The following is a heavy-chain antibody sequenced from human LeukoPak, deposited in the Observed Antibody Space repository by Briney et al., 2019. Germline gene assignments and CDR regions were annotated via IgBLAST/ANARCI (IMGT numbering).Heavy chain of an antibody. V-gene: IGHV3-23*01. D-gene: IGHD5-18*01. CDR1: GFTFSSYA. Sequence: GGSLRLSCAASGFTFSSYAMSWVRQAPGKGLEWVTAISGSGGSTYYADSVKGRFTISRDNSKNTLYLQMNSLRAEDTAVYYCAKSHGYSYGFDYWGQGTLVTVSS. CDR2: ISGSGGST. CDR3: AKSHGYSYGFDY. J-gene: IGHJ4*02.